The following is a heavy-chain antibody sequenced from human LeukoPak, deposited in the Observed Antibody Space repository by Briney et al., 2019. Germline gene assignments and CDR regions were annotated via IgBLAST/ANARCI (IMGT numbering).Heavy chain of an antibody. CDR1: GYTFTSYG. Sequence: ASVKVSCKASGYTFTSYGISWVRQAPGQGLEWMGWISAYNGNTNYAQKLQGRVTMTTDTSTSTAYMELSSLRSEDTAVYYCARDLYYYDSSGYYLYYFDYWGQGTLVTVSS. CDR3: ARDLYYYDSSGYYLYYFDY. CDR2: ISAYNGNT. J-gene: IGHJ4*02. V-gene: IGHV1-18*01. D-gene: IGHD3-22*01.